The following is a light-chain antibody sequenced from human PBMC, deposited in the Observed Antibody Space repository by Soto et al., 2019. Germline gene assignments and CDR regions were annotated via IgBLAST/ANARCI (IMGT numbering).Light chain of an antibody. Sequence: EIVLTQSPATLSLSPGERATLSCRASQSVSSYLAWYQQKPGQAPRLLIYDTSNRATGIPARFSGSGSGTDFTLTISSLEPEDFVVYYCQQRSNWHPTFGQGTKLEIK. J-gene: IGKJ2*01. CDR1: QSVSSY. CDR3: QQRSNWHPT. V-gene: IGKV3-11*01. CDR2: DTS.